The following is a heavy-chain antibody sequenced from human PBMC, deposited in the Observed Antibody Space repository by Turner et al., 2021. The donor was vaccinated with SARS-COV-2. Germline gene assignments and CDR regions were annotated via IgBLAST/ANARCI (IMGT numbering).Heavy chain of an antibody. CDR3: ARDHGVY. CDR2: IYTNGST. J-gene: IGHJ4*02. D-gene: IGHD3-16*01. V-gene: IGHV4-4*07. Sequence: QVQLQESGPGLVKPSETLSLTCTVPVGSISPYYWSWIRQPAGKGLEWIGRIYTNGSTNYNPSLKSRVTMSGDTSKKKFSLKMSAVTAADTGVYYCARDHGVYWGQGTLVTVSS. CDR1: VGSISPYY.